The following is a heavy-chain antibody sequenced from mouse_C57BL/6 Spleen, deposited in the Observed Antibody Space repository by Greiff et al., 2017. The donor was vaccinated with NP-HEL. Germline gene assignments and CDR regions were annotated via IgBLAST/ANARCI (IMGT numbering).Heavy chain of an antibody. CDR1: GYTFTSYW. D-gene: IGHD4-1*02. J-gene: IGHJ3*01. CDR3: ATNWESRFDD. CDR2: IDPSDSYT. V-gene: IGHV1-69*01. Sequence: QVQLQQSGAELVMPGASVKLSCKASGYTFTSYWMHWVKQRPGQGLEWIGEIDPSDSYTNYNQKFKGKSTLTVDKSSSTAYMQLSSLTSEDSAVYYCATNWESRFDDWGQGTLVTVSA.